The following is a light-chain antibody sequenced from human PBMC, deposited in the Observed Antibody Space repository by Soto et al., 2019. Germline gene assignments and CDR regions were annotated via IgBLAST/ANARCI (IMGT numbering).Light chain of an antibody. CDR2: DVS. CDR3: SSYTSSSTVV. Sequence: QSVLTQPASVSGCPGQSITISCTGTSSDVGGYNYVSWYQQHPGKAPKLMIYDVSNRPSGVSNRFSGSKSGDTASLTISGLQAEDEADYHCSSYTSSSTVVFGGGTKVTVL. J-gene: IGLJ2*01. CDR1: SSDVGGYNY. V-gene: IGLV2-14*01.